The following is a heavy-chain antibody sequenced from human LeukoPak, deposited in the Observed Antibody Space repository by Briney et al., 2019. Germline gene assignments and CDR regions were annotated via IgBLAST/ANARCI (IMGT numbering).Heavy chain of an antibody. J-gene: IGHJ4*02. Sequence: ASVKVSCKASGYTFTSYDINWVRQATGQGLEWMGWMNPNSGNTGYAQKFQGRVTMTRNTSISTAYMELSSQRSEDTAVYYCARRGHTTVTPDYWGQGTLVTVSS. CDR1: GYTFTSYD. CDR3: ARRGHTTVTPDY. V-gene: IGHV1-8*01. CDR2: MNPNSGNT. D-gene: IGHD4-17*01.